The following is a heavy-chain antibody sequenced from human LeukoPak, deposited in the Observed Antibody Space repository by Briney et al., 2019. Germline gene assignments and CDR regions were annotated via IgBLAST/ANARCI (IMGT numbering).Heavy chain of an antibody. Sequence: NPSETLSLTCTVSGGSISSYYWSWIRQPPGKGLEWIGYIYYSGSTNYNPSLKSRVTISVDTSKNQFSLKLSSVTAADTAVYYCARAYWLYHFDYWGQGTLVTVSS. CDR2: IYYSGST. D-gene: IGHD6-19*01. V-gene: IGHV4-59*01. CDR1: GGSISSYY. CDR3: ARAYWLYHFDY. J-gene: IGHJ4*02.